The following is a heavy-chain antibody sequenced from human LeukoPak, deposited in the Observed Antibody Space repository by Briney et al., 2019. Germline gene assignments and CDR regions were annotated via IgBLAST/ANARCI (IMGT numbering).Heavy chain of an antibody. D-gene: IGHD6-13*01. CDR3: ARVGSTWSYFDY. Sequence: PGGSLRLSCAASGFTFSSYSMNWVRQAPGKGLEWVSFMSGSSNYIYCADSVKGRFTISRDNAKNSLYLQMNRLRAEDTAVYYCARVGSTWSYFDYWGQGTLVTVSS. CDR1: GFTFSSYS. CDR2: MSGSSNYI. V-gene: IGHV3-21*01. J-gene: IGHJ4*02.